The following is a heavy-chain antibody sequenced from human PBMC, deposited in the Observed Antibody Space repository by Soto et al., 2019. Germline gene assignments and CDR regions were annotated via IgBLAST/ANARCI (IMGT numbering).Heavy chain of an antibody. CDR2: IIPIFGTA. CDR3: ARNPIIEYSRSSGAFDI. D-gene: IGHD6-6*01. J-gene: IGHJ3*02. CDR1: GGTFSSYA. V-gene: IGHV1-69*13. Sequence: SVKVSCKASGGTFSSYAISWVRQAPGQGLEWMGGIIPIFGTANYAQKFQGRVTITADESTSTAYMELSSLRSEDTAVYYCARNPIIEYSRSSGAFDIWGQGTMVTVSS.